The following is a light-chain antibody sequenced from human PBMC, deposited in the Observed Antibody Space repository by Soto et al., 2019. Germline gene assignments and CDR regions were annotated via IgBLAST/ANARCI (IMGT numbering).Light chain of an antibody. CDR1: SSDVGGYNY. Sequence: QSALTQPRSVSGSPGQSVTISCTGTSSDVGGYNYVSWYQQHPGKAPKLIIYDVSKRPSGVPDRFSGSRSGNTASLTISGLQAEDEADYYCCSYAGSQTWVFGGGTKLNVL. CDR2: DVS. CDR3: CSYAGSQTWV. J-gene: IGLJ3*02. V-gene: IGLV2-11*01.